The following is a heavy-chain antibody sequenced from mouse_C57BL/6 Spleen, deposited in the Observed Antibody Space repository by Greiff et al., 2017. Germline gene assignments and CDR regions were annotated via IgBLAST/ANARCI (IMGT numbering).Heavy chain of an antibody. D-gene: IGHD1-1*01. CDR3: ARDFYYGSSPYYFDY. CDR1: GYTFTSYW. CDR2: IDPSDSYT. J-gene: IGHJ2*01. Sequence: QVQLQQPGAELVRPGTSVKLSCKASGYTFTSYWMHWVKQRPGQGLEWIGVIDPSDSYTNYNQKFKGKATLTVDTSSSTAYMQLSSLTSEDSAVYYCARDFYYGSSPYYFDYWGQGTTLTVSS. V-gene: IGHV1-59*01.